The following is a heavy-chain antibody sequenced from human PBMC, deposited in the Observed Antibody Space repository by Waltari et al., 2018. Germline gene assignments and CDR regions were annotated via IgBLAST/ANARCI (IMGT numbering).Heavy chain of an antibody. Sequence: EVQLVESGGGLVKPGGSLRLSCAASGFTFSRYSMNWVRQAPGKGLEWVASISSSSSYIYYADSVKGRFTISRDNAKNSLYLQMNSLRAEDTAVYYCARDHPGHSFDYWGQGTLVTVSS. CDR2: ISSSSSYI. V-gene: IGHV3-21*01. CDR1: GFTFSRYS. J-gene: IGHJ4*02. CDR3: ARDHPGHSFDY.